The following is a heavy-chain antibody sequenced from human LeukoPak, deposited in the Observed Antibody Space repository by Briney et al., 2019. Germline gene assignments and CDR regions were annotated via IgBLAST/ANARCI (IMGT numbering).Heavy chain of an antibody. CDR1: GGPFSGYH. J-gene: IGHJ4*02. Sequence: SETLSLTYAASGGPFSGYHWSWIRQSPGKGLEWIGEINHSGSTNYNPSLESRVTISVDTSRNEFSVRLNSVTAADTAVYYCARGGSNAWYIDYWGQGTLVTVSS. CDR3: ARGGSNAWYIDY. D-gene: IGHD6-19*01. CDR2: INHSGST. V-gene: IGHV4-34*01.